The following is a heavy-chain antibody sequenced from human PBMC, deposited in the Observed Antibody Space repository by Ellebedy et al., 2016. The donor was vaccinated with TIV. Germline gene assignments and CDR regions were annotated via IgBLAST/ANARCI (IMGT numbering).Heavy chain of an antibody. V-gene: IGHV3-33*01. CDR3: TRAEKYSSGWYPGPDYFDY. CDR2: IWSDGSGK. J-gene: IGHJ4*02. D-gene: IGHD6-19*01. CDR1: GFTFRDYA. Sequence: GESLKISCAASGFTFRDYAMHWVRQTPGKGLEWLAVIWSDGSGKNYADSVKGRITISRDNSKNTLDLEMDTLIAEDTAVYFCTRAEKYSSGWYPGPDYFDYWGQGTLVTVSS.